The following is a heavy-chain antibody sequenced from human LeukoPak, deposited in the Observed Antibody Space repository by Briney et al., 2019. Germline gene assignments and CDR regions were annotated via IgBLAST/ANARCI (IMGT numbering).Heavy chain of an antibody. D-gene: IGHD3-16*02. V-gene: IGHV4-39*01. CDR1: GGSISSSSYY. J-gene: IGHJ4*02. Sequence: SETLSLTCTVSGGSISSSSYYWGWIRQPPGKGLEWIGSIYYSGSTYYNPSLKSRVTISVDTSKNQFPLKLSSVTAADTAVYYCARLKYVWGSYRPTHFDYWGQGTLVTVSS. CDR2: IYYSGST. CDR3: ARLKYVWGSYRPTHFDY.